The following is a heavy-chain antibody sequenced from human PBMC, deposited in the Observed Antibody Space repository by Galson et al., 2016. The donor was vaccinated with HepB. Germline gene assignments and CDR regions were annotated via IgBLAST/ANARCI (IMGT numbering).Heavy chain of an antibody. CDR3: AAGIAVAVAFDY. V-gene: IGHV4-34*01. Sequence: SETLSLTCDVFGESSNGDYWSWIRHPPGKGLEWIGEIKNSGVTDYNPSLKSRVTISRDASKNQFSQKLRSVTAADTAVYYCAAGIAVAVAFDYWGQGTLVTVSS. D-gene: IGHD6-19*01. CDR1: GESSNGDY. CDR2: IKNSGVT. J-gene: IGHJ4*02.